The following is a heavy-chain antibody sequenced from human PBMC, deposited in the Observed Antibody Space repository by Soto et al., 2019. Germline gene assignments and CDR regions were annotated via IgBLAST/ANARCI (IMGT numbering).Heavy chain of an antibody. Sequence: ASVKVSFKASGYTFTSYYMHWVRQAPGQGLEWMGIINPSGGSTSYAQKFQGRVTMTRDTSTSTVYMELSSLRSEDTAVYYCARVRDIYSYGRYGMDVWGQGTTVTVSS. J-gene: IGHJ6*02. CDR3: ARVRDIYSYGRYGMDV. V-gene: IGHV1-46*01. D-gene: IGHD5-18*01. CDR2: INPSGGST. CDR1: GYTFTSYY.